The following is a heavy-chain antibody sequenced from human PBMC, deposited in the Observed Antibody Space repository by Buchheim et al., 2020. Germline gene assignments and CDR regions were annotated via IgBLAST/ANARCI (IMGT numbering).Heavy chain of an antibody. Sequence: VQLQESGPGLVKPSETLSLTCSVSGYSISSGYYWGWIRQPPGKGLEWIGSIFHSGTTYYNPSLMRRVTISVDTSKNHFSLKLSSVTAADTAVYYCARGPHYDFWRDWAHPFDYWGQGTL. CDR2: IFHSGTT. J-gene: IGHJ4*02. V-gene: IGHV4-38-2*02. CDR1: GYSISSGYY. CDR3: ARGPHYDFWRDWAHPFDY. D-gene: IGHD3-3*01.